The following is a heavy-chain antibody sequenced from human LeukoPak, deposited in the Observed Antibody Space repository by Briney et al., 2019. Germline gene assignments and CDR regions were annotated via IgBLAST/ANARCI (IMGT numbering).Heavy chain of an antibody. J-gene: IGHJ5*02. Sequence: KPSETLSLTCNVSGGFISGSSHYWGWIRQPPGKGLEWIGSIFYTGSTYYNPSLKSRVTISVDTSKNQFSLKLSSVTAADTAIYYCARVLDIAMGGLDPWGQGTLVIVSS. D-gene: IGHD5-18*01. CDR2: IFYTGST. CDR1: GGFISGSSHY. V-gene: IGHV4-39*01. CDR3: ARVLDIAMGGLDP.